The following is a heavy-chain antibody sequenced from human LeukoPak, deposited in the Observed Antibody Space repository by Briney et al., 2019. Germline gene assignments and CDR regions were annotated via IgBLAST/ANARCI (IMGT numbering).Heavy chain of an antibody. Sequence: GGSLRLSCAASGFTFSSYWMSWVRQAPGKGLEWVANIKQDGSEKYYVDSVKGRFTISRDNAKNSLYLQMDSLRAEDTAVYYCARDREWRVAAYDYWGQGTLVTVSS. CDR3: ARDREWRVAAYDY. CDR1: GFTFSSYW. V-gene: IGHV3-7*01. D-gene: IGHD2-15*01. J-gene: IGHJ4*02. CDR2: IKQDGSEK.